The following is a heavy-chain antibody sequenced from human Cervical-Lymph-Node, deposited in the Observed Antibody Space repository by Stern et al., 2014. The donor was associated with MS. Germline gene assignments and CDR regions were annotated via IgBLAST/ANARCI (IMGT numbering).Heavy chain of an antibody. Sequence: QLQLQESGPGLVRPSETLSLTCTVSGASFTDYYWSWIRQPPRKGLEWIGYIYSNGNTNYSPSLKSRIAISVDTSKSYFSLNLTSVTAADTAVYYCARGGRMASMFYWGQGMLVTVSS. CDR2: IYSNGNT. CDR1: GASFTDYY. V-gene: IGHV4-59*01. D-gene: IGHD5-24*01. J-gene: IGHJ4*02. CDR3: ARGGRMASMFY.